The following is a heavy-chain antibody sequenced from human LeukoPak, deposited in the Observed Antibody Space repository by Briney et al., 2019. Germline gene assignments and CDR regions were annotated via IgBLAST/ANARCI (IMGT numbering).Heavy chain of an antibody. CDR1: GGTFSSYA. V-gene: IGHV1-69*04. CDR3: ARDADAGDDY. CDR2: IIPIFGIA. Sequence: KISCKGSGGTFSSYAISWVRQAPGQGLEWMGRIIPIFGIANYAQKFQGRVTITADKSTSTAYMELSSLRSEDTAVYYCARDADAGDDYWGQGTLVTVSS. J-gene: IGHJ4*02. D-gene: IGHD3-16*01.